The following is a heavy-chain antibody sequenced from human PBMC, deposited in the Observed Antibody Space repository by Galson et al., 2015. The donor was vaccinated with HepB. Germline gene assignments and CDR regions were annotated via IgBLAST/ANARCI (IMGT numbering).Heavy chain of an antibody. CDR3: ARGWATVPSGY. Sequence: SVKVSCKASGGTFSSFHAISWVRQAPGQGLEWMGGIIPFLVITNYAQKFQGRVTITADKSTSTAYMELSSLRTEDTAVYYCARGWATVPSGYWGQGTLVTVSS. CDR2: IIPFLVIT. J-gene: IGHJ4*02. D-gene: IGHD4-17*01. CDR1: GGTFSSFHA. V-gene: IGHV1-69*10.